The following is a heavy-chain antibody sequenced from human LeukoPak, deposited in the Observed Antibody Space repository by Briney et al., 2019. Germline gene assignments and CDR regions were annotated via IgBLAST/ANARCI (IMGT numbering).Heavy chain of an antibody. Sequence: SETLSLTCTVSGGSISSGGYYWSWIRQPPGKGLEWIGYIYHSGSTYYNPSLKSRVTISVDRSKNQFSLKLSSVTAADTAVYYCARGGVYSSSWYFDYWGQGTLVTVSS. CDR3: ARGGVYSSSWYFDY. CDR2: IYHSGST. V-gene: IGHV4-30-2*01. J-gene: IGHJ4*02. D-gene: IGHD6-13*01. CDR1: GGSISSGGYY.